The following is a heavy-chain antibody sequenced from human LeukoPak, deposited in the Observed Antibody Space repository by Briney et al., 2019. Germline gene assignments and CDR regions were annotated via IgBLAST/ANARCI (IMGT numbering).Heavy chain of an antibody. Sequence: GGSLRLPCAASGFTFSSYAMSWVRQAPGKGLEWVSAISGSDTSSYYADSVRGRFTISRDNSKTTLYLQMNSLRAEDTAVYYCAKDHIVSSSWYWFDPWGQGTLVTVSS. J-gene: IGHJ5*02. CDR3: AKDHIVSSSWYWFDP. CDR2: ISGSDTSS. CDR1: GFTFSSYA. D-gene: IGHD6-13*01. V-gene: IGHV3-23*01.